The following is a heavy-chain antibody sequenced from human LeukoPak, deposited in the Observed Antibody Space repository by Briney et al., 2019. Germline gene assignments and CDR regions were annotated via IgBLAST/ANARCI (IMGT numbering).Heavy chain of an antibody. CDR1: GGSISSGGYS. J-gene: IGHJ4*02. Sequence: SETLSLTCAVSGGSISSGGYSWSWIRQPPGKSLEWIGYIYHSGSTYYNPSLKSRVTISVDRSKNQFSLKLSSVTAADTAVYYCARAVIGHKYGDCFDYWGQGTLVTVSS. V-gene: IGHV4-30-2*01. D-gene: IGHD4-17*01. CDR2: IYHSGST. CDR3: ARAVIGHKYGDCFDY.